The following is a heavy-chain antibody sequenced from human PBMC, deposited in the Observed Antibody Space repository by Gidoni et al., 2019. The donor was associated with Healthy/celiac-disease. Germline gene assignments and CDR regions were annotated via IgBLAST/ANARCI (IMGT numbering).Heavy chain of an antibody. CDR1: GFTFSSYD. CDR3: ARADFWSGYPFDY. Sequence: EVQLVESGGGLVQPGGSLRISCAASGFTFSSYDMHWVRQAQGKGLEWVSAIGTAGDTYYPGAVKGRFTISRENAKNSLYLQINSLRAGDTAVYYGARADFWSGYPFDYWGQGTLVTVSS. CDR2: IGTAGDT. V-gene: IGHV3-13*01. D-gene: IGHD3-3*01. J-gene: IGHJ4*02.